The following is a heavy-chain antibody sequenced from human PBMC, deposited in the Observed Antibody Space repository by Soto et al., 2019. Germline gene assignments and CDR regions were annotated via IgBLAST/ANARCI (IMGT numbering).Heavy chain of an antibody. J-gene: IGHJ4*02. CDR2: TGSGTGPG. D-gene: IGHD2-15*01. CDR1: GGSLSTNP. CDR3: ARRDSGGFFSFLDS. Sequence: QVQLVQSGTEVKKPGSSVKVSCKTSGGSLSTNPISWVRQAPGQWLEWMGGTGSGTGPGNHAQKFQGRLTVTADKSTGTVYMELTTLSSEDTAVYYCARRDSGGFFSFLDSRGQGTLVTVSS. V-gene: IGHV1-69*06.